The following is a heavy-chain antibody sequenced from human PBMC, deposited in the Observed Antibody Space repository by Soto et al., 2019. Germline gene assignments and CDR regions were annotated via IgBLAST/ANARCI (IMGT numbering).Heavy chain of an antibody. V-gene: IGHV3-23*01. CDR1: GFTFSSYA. CDR3: AKVDLYGSGSYYNV. J-gene: IGHJ4*02. CDR2: ISGSGGST. D-gene: IGHD3-10*01. Sequence: GGSLRLSCAASGFTFSSYAMSWVRQAPGKGLEWVSAISGSGGSTYYADSVKGRFTISRDNSKNTLYLQMNSLRAEDTAVYYCAKVDLYGSGSYYNVRGQGTLVTVSS.